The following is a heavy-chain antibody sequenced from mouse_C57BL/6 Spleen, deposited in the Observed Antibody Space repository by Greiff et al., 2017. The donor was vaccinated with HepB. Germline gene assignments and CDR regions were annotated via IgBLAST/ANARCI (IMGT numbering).Heavy chain of an antibody. Sequence: EVQLQQSGAELVKPGASVKLSCTASGFNIKDYYMHWVKQRTEQGLEWIGRIDPEDGETKYAPKFQGNATITADTSSNTAYLQLSNLTSEDTAVYYCAPYYYGSPWFAYWGQWTLVTVSA. CDR3: APYYYGSPWFAY. J-gene: IGHJ3*01. CDR1: GFNIKDYY. CDR2: IDPEDGET. D-gene: IGHD1-1*01. V-gene: IGHV14-2*01.